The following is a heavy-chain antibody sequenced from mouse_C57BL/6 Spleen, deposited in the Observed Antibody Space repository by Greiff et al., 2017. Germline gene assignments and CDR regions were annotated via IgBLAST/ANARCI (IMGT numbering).Heavy chain of an antibody. CDR3: ARGNSGIHYYAMDY. V-gene: IGHV1-69*01. Sequence: QVQLQQPGAELVMPGASVKLSCKASGYTFTSYWMHWVKQRPGQGLEWIGEIDPSDSYTNYNQKFKGKSTLTVDKSSSTAYMQLSSLTSEDSAVDYCARGNSGIHYYAMDYWGQGTSVTVSS. J-gene: IGHJ4*01. D-gene: IGHD3-2*02. CDR1: GYTFTSYW. CDR2: IDPSDSYT.